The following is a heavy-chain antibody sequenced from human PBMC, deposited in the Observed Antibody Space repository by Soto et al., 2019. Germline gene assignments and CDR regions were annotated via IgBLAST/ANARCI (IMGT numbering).Heavy chain of an antibody. D-gene: IGHD3-22*01. J-gene: IGHJ4*02. CDR3: ARLGGYYQAFDS. V-gene: IGHV4-59*01. CDR1: GGSISGYY. Sequence: ETLSLTCIVSGGSISGYYWSWIRQPPGKGLEWIGYIYYSGSTNCNPSLKSRVTMSVDTSKNQFSLGLSSVTDADTAVYYCARLGGYYQAFDSWGQGTLVTVSS. CDR2: IYYSGST.